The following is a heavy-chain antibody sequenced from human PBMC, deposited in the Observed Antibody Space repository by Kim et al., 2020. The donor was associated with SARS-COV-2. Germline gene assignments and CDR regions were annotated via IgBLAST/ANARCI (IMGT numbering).Heavy chain of an antibody. CDR3: AKDPYYDFWSGYYFDY. Sequence: DSVKDRFTISRDKSKNTLYLQTNSLRAEDTAVYYCAKDPYYDFWSGYYFDYWGQGTLVTVSS. V-gene: IGHV3-23*01. D-gene: IGHD3-3*01. J-gene: IGHJ4*02.